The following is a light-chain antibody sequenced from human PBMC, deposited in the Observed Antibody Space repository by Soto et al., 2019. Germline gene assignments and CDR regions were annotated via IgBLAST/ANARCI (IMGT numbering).Light chain of an antibody. CDR3: QQYNTYPWT. J-gene: IGKJ1*01. V-gene: IGKV1-5*01. Sequence: DIQMTQSPSTLSVSVGDTVTITCRANQSISEFLAWYQQKPGKAPKLLIYDAFGLEKGVPSRFGGSGSGTEFTLTTNSLQPDDLGTYYCQQYNTYPWTFGQGTKVDIK. CDR2: DAF. CDR1: QSISEF.